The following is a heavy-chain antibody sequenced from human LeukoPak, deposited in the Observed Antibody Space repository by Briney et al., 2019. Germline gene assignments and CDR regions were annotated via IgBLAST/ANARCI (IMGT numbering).Heavy chain of an antibody. CDR1: GGSFTRFW. CDR3: ARLPHCGSDCYPNWFDS. Sequence: GESLKISCEGSGGSFTRFWIGWVRQMPGKGLELMGVIYPADSDTRYSPSFQGQVTISADKSVSTAYLQWSSLKTSDTAIYYCARLPHCGSDCYPNWFDSWGQGTLVTVSS. J-gene: IGHJ5*01. D-gene: IGHD2-21*02. CDR2: IYPADSDT. V-gene: IGHV5-51*01.